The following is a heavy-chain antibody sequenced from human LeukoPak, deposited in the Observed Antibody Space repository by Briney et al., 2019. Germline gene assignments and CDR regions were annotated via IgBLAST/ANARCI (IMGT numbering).Heavy chain of an antibody. D-gene: IGHD4-17*01. CDR2: IYYSGST. CDR1: GGSISSGGYY. Sequence: PSETLSLTCTVSGGSISSGGYYWSWIRQHPGKGLEWIGYIYYSGSTYYNPSLKSRVTISVDTSKNQFSLKLSSVTAADTAVYYCAEYGDSPEYFQHWGQGTLVTVSS. V-gene: IGHV4-31*03. CDR3: AEYGDSPEYFQH. J-gene: IGHJ1*01.